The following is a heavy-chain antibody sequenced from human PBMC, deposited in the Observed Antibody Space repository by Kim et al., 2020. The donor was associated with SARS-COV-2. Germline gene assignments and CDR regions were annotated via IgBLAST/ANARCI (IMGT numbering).Heavy chain of an antibody. Sequence: SQKFQGGVTITRDTSASTAYMELSSLRSEDTAVYYCARVEVPTPSYGLDYWGQGTLVTVCS. J-gene: IGHJ4*02. CDR3: ARVEVPTPSYGLDY. V-gene: IGHV1-3*01. D-gene: IGHD5-12*01.